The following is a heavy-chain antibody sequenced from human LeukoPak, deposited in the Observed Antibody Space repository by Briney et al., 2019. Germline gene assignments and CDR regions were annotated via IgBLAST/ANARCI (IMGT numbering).Heavy chain of an antibody. CDR3: ARRWDSSGPIDY. CDR2: ISSSGSTI. Sequence: GGSLRLSCAASGFTFSSYEMNWVRQAPGKGLEWVSYISSSGSTIYYADSVKGRLTISRDNAKNTVFLQMNSLRFEDTALYFCARRWDSSGPIDYWGQGTLVSVSS. V-gene: IGHV3-48*03. J-gene: IGHJ4*01. CDR1: GFTFSSYE. D-gene: IGHD3-22*01.